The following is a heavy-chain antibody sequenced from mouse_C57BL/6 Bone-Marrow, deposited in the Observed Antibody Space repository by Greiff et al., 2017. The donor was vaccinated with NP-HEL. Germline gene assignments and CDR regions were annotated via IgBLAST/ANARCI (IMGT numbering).Heavy chain of an antibody. CDR3: ARDREGRGFDY. D-gene: IGHD3-1*01. CDR1: GFTFSDYY. J-gene: IGHJ2*01. Sequence: EVKLVESEGGLVQPGSSMKLSCTASGFTFSDYYMAWVRQVPEKGLEWVANINYDGSSTYYLDSLKSRFIISRDNAKNILYLQMSSLKSEDTATYYCARDREGRGFDYWGQGTTLTVSS. CDR2: INYDGSST. V-gene: IGHV5-16*01.